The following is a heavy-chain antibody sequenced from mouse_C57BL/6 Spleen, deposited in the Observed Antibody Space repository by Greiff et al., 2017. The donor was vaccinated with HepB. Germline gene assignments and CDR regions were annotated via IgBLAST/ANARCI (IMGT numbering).Heavy chain of an antibody. D-gene: IGHD2-4*01. CDR1: GYTFTSYW. CDR3: ARGGLRDYAMDY. V-gene: IGHV1-55*01. J-gene: IGHJ4*01. CDR2: IYPGSGST. Sequence: QVQLQQPGAELVKPGASVKMSCKASGYTFTSYWITWVKQRPGQGLEWIGDIYPGSGSTNYNETFKSKATLTVDTSSSTAYMQLSSLTSEFSAVYYCARGGLRDYAMDYWGQGTSVTVSS.